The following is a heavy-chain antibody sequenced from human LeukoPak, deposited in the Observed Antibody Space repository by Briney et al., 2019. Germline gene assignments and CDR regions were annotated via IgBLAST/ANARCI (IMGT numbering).Heavy chain of an antibody. CDR1: GFSFSSYS. CDR3: ARDSPKYSSSSPAFDI. Sequence: GGSLRLSCAASGFSFSSYSMNWVRQAPGKGLEWVSYISHTGSTMSYADSVKGRFTISRDNARNSLYLQMNSLRAEDTAVYYCARDSPKYSSSSPAFDIWGQGTMVTVSS. D-gene: IGHD6-13*01. CDR2: ISHTGSTM. J-gene: IGHJ3*02. V-gene: IGHV3-48*04.